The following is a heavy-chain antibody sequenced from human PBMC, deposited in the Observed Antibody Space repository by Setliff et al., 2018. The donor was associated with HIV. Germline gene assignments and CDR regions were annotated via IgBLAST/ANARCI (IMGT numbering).Heavy chain of an antibody. CDR3: ARGGWSGGGPLHYSYYYLDV. Sequence: SVKVSCKTSGGIFRSQAISWVRQAPGQGLEWMGGLISMFKIPQIAQKFQGRVTITADESTSTAYMGLSSLTSEDTAVYYCARGGWSGGGPLHYSYYYLDVWGQGTAVTVSS. V-gene: IGHV1-69*13. D-gene: IGHD2-15*01. CDR2: LISMFKIP. CDR1: GGIFRSQA. J-gene: IGHJ6*02.